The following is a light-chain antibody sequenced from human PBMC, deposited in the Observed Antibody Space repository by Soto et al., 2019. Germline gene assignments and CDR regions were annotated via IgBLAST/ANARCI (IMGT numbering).Light chain of an antibody. CDR2: NNN. CDR1: ISNIGNNY. V-gene: IGLV1-47*02. J-gene: IGLJ2*01. CDR3: ASWDDSLSGFVV. Sequence: QAVVTQPPSASGAPGESVTISCSGSISNIGNNYVFWYQQFPGTAPTLLIQNNNQLPSGVPDRFSGSKSGTSASLAISGLRSEDEADYYCASWDDSLSGFVVFGGGTQLTVL.